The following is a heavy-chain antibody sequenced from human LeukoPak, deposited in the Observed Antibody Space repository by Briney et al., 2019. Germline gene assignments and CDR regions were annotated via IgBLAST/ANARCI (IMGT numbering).Heavy chain of an antibody. Sequence: PGGSLRLSCAASGFTFSSYAMSWVRQAPGQGLEGVSAISGSGGSTYYADSVKGRFTISRDNSKNTLYLQMNSLRAEDTAVYYCAKDYSGREYDFWSDYSHFDYWGQGTLVTVSS. V-gene: IGHV3-23*01. CDR2: ISGSGGST. D-gene: IGHD3-3*01. J-gene: IGHJ4*02. CDR1: GFTFSSYA. CDR3: AKDYSGREYDFWSDYSHFDY.